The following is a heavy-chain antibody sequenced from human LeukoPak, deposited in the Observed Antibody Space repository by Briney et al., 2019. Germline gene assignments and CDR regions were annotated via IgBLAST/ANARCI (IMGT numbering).Heavy chain of an antibody. CDR3: ARLKRQGSYYADY. D-gene: IGHD3-22*01. V-gene: IGHV4-39*01. CDR1: GGSISSYY. CDR2: IYYSGST. Sequence: SETLSLTCTVSGGSISSYYWGWIRQPPGKGLEWIGSIYYSGSTYYNPSLKSRVTISVDTSKNQFSLKLSSVTAADTAVYYCARLKRQGSYYADYWGQGTLVTVSS. J-gene: IGHJ4*02.